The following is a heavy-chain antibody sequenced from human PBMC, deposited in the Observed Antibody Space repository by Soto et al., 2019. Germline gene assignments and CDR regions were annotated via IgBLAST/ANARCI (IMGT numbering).Heavy chain of an antibody. CDR1: GFSFSSYG. V-gene: IGHV3-23*01. D-gene: IGHD2-8*01. Sequence: PVGSLRLSCAASGFSFSSYGMSWVRQAPGKGLEWVSHISGSADSTFYADSVKGRFTISRDNSKSTLYLQINSLRAEDTAVYYCAKTRGAMIYAISVYGMDVWGQGTTVTVSS. J-gene: IGHJ6*02. CDR3: AKTRGAMIYAISVYGMDV. CDR2: ISGSADST.